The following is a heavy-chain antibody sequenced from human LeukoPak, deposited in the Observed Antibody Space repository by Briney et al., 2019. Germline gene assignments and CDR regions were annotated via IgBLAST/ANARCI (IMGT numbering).Heavy chain of an antibody. J-gene: IGHJ4*02. V-gene: IGHV4-59*01. CDR3: ARGGPGSGYHYYLDY. Sequence: PSETLSLTCTVSGGSISSYYWSWIRQPPGMGLEWIGFISYSGSTNYNPSLKSRVTISVDTSKNQFSLNLSSVTGADTAVYHCARGGPGSGYHYYLDYWGQGTLVTVSS. CDR1: GGSISSYY. D-gene: IGHD3-22*01. CDR2: ISYSGST.